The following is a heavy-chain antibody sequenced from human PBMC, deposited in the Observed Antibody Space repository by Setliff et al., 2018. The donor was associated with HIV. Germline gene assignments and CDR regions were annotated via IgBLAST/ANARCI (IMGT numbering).Heavy chain of an antibody. CDR3: AKGPRGLGLRYYFDY. CDR2: IYTSGST. D-gene: IGHD3-10*01. J-gene: IGHJ4*02. V-gene: IGHV4-61*09. Sequence: PSETLSLTCTVSGGSISSGDNYWSWIRQPVGKGLEWIGHIYTSGSTNYNPSLKSRVTLFADTSKNQFSLRLGPVTAADTAIYYCAKGPRGLGLRYYFDYWAQGSQVTVSS. CDR1: GGSISSGDNY.